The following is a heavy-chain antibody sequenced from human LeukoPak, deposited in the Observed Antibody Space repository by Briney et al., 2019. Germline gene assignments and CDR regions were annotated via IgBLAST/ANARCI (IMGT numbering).Heavy chain of an antibody. D-gene: IGHD3-10*01. CDR3: ARKGSSYAPSQPFYFDS. V-gene: IGHV3-48*03. J-gene: IGHJ4*02. Sequence: GGSLRLSCAASGFTFSTDDMNWIRQAPGKGLEWVSYISSSGYSIYYADSVKGRFTISRDNANKSLYLQMNSLRAEDTAVYYCARKGSSYAPSQPFYFDSWGQGTLVTVSS. CDR1: GFTFSTDD. CDR2: ISSSGYSI.